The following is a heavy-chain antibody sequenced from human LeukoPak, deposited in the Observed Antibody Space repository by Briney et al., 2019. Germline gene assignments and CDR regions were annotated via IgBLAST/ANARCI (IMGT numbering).Heavy chain of an antibody. Sequence: SETLCLTCAVSGGSISSGDWWSWVRQPPGKGLEWIGEINHSGNTNYNPSLKSRVTMSIDTSKNQFSLKLTSVTAADTAVYYCARISSVWVKDFYYYMDVWGKGTTVTVSS. CDR3: ARISSVWVKDFYYYMDV. J-gene: IGHJ6*03. CDR2: INHSGNT. CDR1: GGSISSGDW. D-gene: IGHD1-26*01. V-gene: IGHV4-4*02.